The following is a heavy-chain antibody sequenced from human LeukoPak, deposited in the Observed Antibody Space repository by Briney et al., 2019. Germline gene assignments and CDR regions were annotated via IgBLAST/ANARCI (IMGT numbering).Heavy chain of an antibody. CDR3: AKDGDGYTYYFDY. CDR2: ISGSGGST. J-gene: IGHJ4*02. V-gene: IGHV3-23*01. D-gene: IGHD5-24*01. Sequence: PGGSLRLSCGASGFTFSSYAMSWVRQAPGKGLEWVSAISGSGGSTYYADSVKGRFTISRDNSKNTLYLQMNSLRAEDTAVYYCAKDGDGYTYYFDYWGQGTLVTVSS. CDR1: GFTFSSYA.